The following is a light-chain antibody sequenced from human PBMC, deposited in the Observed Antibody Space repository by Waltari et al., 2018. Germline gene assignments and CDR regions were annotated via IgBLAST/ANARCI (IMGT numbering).Light chain of an antibody. CDR1: SSDVGGYNY. Sequence: QSALTQPASVSGSPGQSITISCTGTSSDVGGYNYVSWYQQHPGKAPKPMIYAFSNPRSAVFNPFSGSKSGNTASLTISGLQAEDEADYYCSSYTSSSTYVFGTGTKVTVL. CDR3: SSYTSSSTYV. J-gene: IGLJ1*01. CDR2: AFS. V-gene: IGLV2-14*01.